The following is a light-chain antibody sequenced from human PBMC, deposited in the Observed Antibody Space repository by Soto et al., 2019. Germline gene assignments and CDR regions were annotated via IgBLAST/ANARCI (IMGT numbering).Light chain of an antibody. J-gene: IGLJ1*01. CDR2: EVS. CDR1: SSDVGAYDY. CDR3: TSYTSSNTYV. V-gene: IGLV2-14*01. Sequence: LTQPACVSGSPGQSITISCTGTSSDVGAYDYVSWYQQHPGKAPKLMIFEVSDRPSGVSNRFSGSKSGNTASLTISGLQAEDEADYYCTSYTSSNTYVFGTGTKVTVL.